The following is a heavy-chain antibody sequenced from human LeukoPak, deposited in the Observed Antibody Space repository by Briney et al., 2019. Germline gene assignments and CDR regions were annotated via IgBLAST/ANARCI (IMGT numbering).Heavy chain of an antibody. Sequence: SETLSLTCTVSGGSISSYYWSWIRQPPGKGLEWIGYIYYSGSTNYNPSLKSRVTISVDTSKNQFSLKLSSVTAADTAVYYCARGFYDSSGYPKYYFDYWGQGTLVTVSS. J-gene: IGHJ4*02. V-gene: IGHV4-59*08. CDR2: IYYSGST. CDR3: ARGFYDSSGYPKYYFDY. CDR1: GGSISSYY. D-gene: IGHD3-22*01.